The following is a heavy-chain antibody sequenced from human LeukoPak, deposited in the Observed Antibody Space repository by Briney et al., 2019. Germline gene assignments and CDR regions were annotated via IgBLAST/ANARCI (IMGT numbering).Heavy chain of an antibody. CDR1: GYTFTSYD. CDR3: ARGKYCSDATCYSLGYYYYMDV. V-gene: IGHV1-8*03. J-gene: IGHJ6*03. Sequence: ASVKVSCKASGYTFTSYDISWVRQAPGQGLEWMGWVNPNAGNTGYVQKFQGRVTFTRNTSISTAYMELSSLRSEDTAVYYCARGKYCSDATCYSLGYYYYMDVWGKGTTVTVSS. CDR2: VNPNAGNT. D-gene: IGHD2-15*01.